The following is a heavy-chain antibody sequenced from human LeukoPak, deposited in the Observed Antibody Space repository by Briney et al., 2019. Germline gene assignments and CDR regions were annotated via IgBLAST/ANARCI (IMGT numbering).Heavy chain of an antibody. D-gene: IGHD3-16*01. CDR2: MKWDGSEK. V-gene: IGHV3-7*01. CDR1: GFTFSSYG. J-gene: IGHJ3*01. Sequence: QPGGSLRLSCAASGFTFSSYGMHWVRQAPGKGLEWVANMKWDGSEKHYVDSVKGRFTISRDNTKSSLYLQMNGLRAEDTAVYYCARPAYTAAYDLWGQGTLVTVSS. CDR3: ARPAYTAAYDL.